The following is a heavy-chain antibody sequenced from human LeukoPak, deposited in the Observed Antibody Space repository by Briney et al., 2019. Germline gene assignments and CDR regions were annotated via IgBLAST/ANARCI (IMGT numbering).Heavy chain of an antibody. Sequence: GRTLRLSCAASGFTFSSYGMHWVRQAPGKGLEWVAVIWYDGSNKYYADSVKGRFTISRDNSKNTLYLQMTSLRAEDTAVYYCAKDLINHYYDSSGYYYWGQGTLVTVSS. CDR1: GFTFSSYG. V-gene: IGHV3-33*06. J-gene: IGHJ4*02. CDR2: IWYDGSNK. D-gene: IGHD3-22*01. CDR3: AKDLINHYYDSSGYYY.